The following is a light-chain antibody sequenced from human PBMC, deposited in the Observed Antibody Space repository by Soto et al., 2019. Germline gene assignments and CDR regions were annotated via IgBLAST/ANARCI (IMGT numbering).Light chain of an antibody. J-gene: IGKJ5*01. CDR1: QGVSSA. CDR3: QQFNSYPIT. Sequence: AIQLTQSPSSLSASVGDRVTITCRASQGVSSALAWYQQKPGKAPKLLIYDASSLESGVPPRFSGSGSGTDFTLTISSLQPEDFATYNCQQFNSYPITCGEGTRLEIK. CDR2: DAS. V-gene: IGKV1-13*02.